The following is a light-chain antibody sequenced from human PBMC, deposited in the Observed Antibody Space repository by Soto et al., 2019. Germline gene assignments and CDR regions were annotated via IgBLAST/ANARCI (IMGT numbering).Light chain of an antibody. CDR1: QSLLHSDGYNY. Sequence: DIVMTQSPLSLPVTPGEPASISCRSSQSLLHSDGYNYLDWYLQKPGQSPRLLIYLGSKRAPGVPDRFSGSGSCTDCTLKISRVEAEDVGVYYCMHALEVPVTFGHGTRLEI. CDR2: LGS. V-gene: IGKV2-28*01. J-gene: IGKJ5*01. CDR3: MHALEVPVT.